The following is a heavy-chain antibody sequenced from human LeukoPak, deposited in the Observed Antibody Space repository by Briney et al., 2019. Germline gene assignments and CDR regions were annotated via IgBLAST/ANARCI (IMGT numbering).Heavy chain of an antibody. V-gene: IGHV3-23*01. Sequence: PGGFLRLSCAASGFTFSSYAMSWVRQAPGKGLEWVSAISGSGGSTYYADSVKGRFTISRDNSKNTLYLQMNSLRAEDTAVYYCAKDRLAPFYYYYYMDVWGKGTTVTVSS. D-gene: IGHD5/OR15-5a*01. J-gene: IGHJ6*03. CDR2: ISGSGGST. CDR1: GFTFSSYA. CDR3: AKDRLAPFYYYYYMDV.